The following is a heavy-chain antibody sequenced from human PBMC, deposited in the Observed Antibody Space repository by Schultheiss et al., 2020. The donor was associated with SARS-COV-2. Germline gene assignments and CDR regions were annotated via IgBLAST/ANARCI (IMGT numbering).Heavy chain of an antibody. Sequence: GESLKISCAASGFTFSSYEMNWVRQAPGKGLEWVSYISSSGSTIYYADSVKGRFTISRDNAKNSLYLQMNSPRAEDTAVYYCARERRELVRFLEWVGDAFDIWGQGTMVTVSS. CDR1: GFTFSSYE. CDR2: ISSSGSTI. CDR3: ARERRELVRFLEWVGDAFDI. V-gene: IGHV3-48*03. D-gene: IGHD3-3*01. J-gene: IGHJ3*02.